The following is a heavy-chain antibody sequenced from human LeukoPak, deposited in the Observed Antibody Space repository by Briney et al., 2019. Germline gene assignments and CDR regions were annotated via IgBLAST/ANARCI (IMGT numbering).Heavy chain of an antibody. CDR2: ISYDGSNK. V-gene: IGHV3-30*18. CDR3: AKAVGSYYYYYYGMDV. D-gene: IGHD1-26*01. J-gene: IGHJ6*02. Sequence: GGSLTLSCAASGFTFSSYGMHWVRQAPGKGLEWVAVISYDGSNKYYADSVKGRFTISRDNSKNTLYLQMNSLRAEDTAVYYCAKAVGSYYYYYYGMDVWGQGTTVTVSS. CDR1: GFTFSSYG.